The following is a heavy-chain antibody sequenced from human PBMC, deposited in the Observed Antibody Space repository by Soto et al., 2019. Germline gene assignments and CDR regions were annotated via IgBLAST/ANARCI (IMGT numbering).Heavy chain of an antibody. CDR2: ISYDGSNK. Sequence: QVQLVESGGGVVQPGRSLRLSCAASGFTFSFYAMHWVRQAPGKGLEWVAVISYDGSNKYYADSVKGRFTTSRDSSKNTYLQMNSLRAEDTAVYYCARDPPNYYYDSSGYYLDYWGQGTLVTVSS. V-gene: IGHV3-30-3*01. D-gene: IGHD3-22*01. CDR1: GFTFSFYA. J-gene: IGHJ4*02. CDR3: ARDPPNYYYDSSGYYLDY.